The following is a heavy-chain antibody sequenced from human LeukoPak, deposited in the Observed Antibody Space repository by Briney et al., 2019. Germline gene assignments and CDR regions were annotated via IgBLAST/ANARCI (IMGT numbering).Heavy chain of an antibody. CDR1: GGSFSGYY. Sequence: SETLSLTCAVYGGSFSGYYWSWIRQPPGKGLEWIGEINHSGSTNYNPSLKSRVTISVDTSKNQFPLKLSSVTAADTAVYYCARDWVNIAAAGLWFDPWGQGTLVTVSS. J-gene: IGHJ5*02. D-gene: IGHD6-13*01. V-gene: IGHV4-34*01. CDR3: ARDWVNIAAAGLWFDP. CDR2: INHSGST.